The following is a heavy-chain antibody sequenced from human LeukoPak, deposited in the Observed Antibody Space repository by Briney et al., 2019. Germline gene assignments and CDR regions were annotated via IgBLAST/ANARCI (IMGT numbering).Heavy chain of an antibody. J-gene: IGHJ4*02. V-gene: IGHV4-34*01. CDR1: GGSFSGYY. Sequence: SETLSLTCAVYGGSFSGYYWSWIRQPPGKGLEWIGEINHSGSTNYNPSLKSRVTISVDTSKNQFSLKLSSVTAADTAVYYCARGTSRDGYNYGVRSRSLKYFDYWGQGTLVTVSS. CDR3: ARGTSRDGYNYGVRSRSLKYFDY. D-gene: IGHD5-24*01. CDR2: INHSGST.